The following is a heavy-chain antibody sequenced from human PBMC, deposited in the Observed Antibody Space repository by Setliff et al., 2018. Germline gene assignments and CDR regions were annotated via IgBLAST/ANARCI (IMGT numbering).Heavy chain of an antibody. CDR3: ARDPLTTNRRRAFDI. D-gene: IGHD4-17*01. CDR2: INHSGST. V-gene: IGHV4-34*09. J-gene: IGHJ3*02. Sequence: SETLSLTCTVSGGSISSYYWSWIRQPPGKGLEWIGEINHSGSTNYNPSLKSRVTISVDTSKNRFSLKLSSVTAADTAVYSCARDPLTTNRRRAFDIWGQGTMVTVSS. CDR1: GGSISSYY.